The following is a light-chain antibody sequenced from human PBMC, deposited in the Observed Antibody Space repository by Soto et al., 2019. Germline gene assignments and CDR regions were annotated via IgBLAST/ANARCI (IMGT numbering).Light chain of an antibody. CDR3: ASYRSANTLVV. CDR1: SRDIGNYNY. V-gene: IGLV2-14*01. J-gene: IGLJ1*01. CDR2: EVT. Sequence: ALTQPASVSGSPGQSITISCTGTSRDIGNYNYVSWYQHHPGKAPNLMIYEVTSRPSGASDRFSGSKSGTTASLTITVLQPEEAADYFCASYRSANTLVVFGTGTKVNVL.